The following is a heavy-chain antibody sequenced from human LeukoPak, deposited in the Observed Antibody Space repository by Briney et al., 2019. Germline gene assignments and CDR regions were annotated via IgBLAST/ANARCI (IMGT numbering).Heavy chain of an antibody. CDR2: IISSSSYI. CDR1: GFTFSSYS. Sequence: GSLRLSCAPSGFTFSSYSTNWVRHAPGGGLEWVSSIISSSSYIYYADSVKGRFSLSTDNATNSLCMQINRVRAKGTAVYDCARAYAGYSSGCSLYWGQGTLVTVSS. J-gene: IGHJ4*02. V-gene: IGHV3-21*01. CDR3: ARAYAGYSSGCSLY. D-gene: IGHD6-19*01.